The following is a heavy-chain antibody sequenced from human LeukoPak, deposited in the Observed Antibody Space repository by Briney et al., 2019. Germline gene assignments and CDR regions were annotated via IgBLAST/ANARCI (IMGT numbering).Heavy chain of an antibody. D-gene: IGHD3-22*01. CDR3: ARDRNGGWYYYDSSGYYSDY. CDR2: ISAYNGNT. CDR1: GYTFTSYG. J-gene: IGHJ4*02. Sequence: ASVKVSCKASGYTFTSYGIIWVRQAPGQGLEWMGWISAYNGNTNYAQKLQGRVTMTTDTSTSTAYMELRSLRSDDTAVYYCARDRNGGWYYYDSSGYYSDYWGQGTLVTVSS. V-gene: IGHV1-18*01.